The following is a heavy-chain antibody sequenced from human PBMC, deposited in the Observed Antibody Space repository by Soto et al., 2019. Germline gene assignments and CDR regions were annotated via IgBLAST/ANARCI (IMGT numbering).Heavy chain of an antibody. Sequence: QVQLVESGGGVVQTGRSLRLSCAASGFSFSTSAMHWVRQAPGKGLEWVAVILYDGTTKDYAESVKGRFTISRDNSKNTLFLQMDSLTVEDTAMYYCARVTIATGGRWFDPWGQGTLVTVSS. CDR1: GFSFSTSA. CDR3: ARVTIATGGRWFDP. V-gene: IGHV3-30-3*01. CDR2: ILYDGTTK. J-gene: IGHJ5*02. D-gene: IGHD6-13*01.